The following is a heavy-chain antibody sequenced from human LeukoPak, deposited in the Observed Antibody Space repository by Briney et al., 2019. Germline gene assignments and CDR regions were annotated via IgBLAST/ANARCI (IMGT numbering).Heavy chain of an antibody. V-gene: IGHV4-59*01. D-gene: IGHD6-13*01. CDR2: IHYSGTT. J-gene: IGHJ4*02. Sequence: SETLSLTCTVSGGSISSYYWNWIRQPPGKGLEWIGFIHYSGTTNYNPSLKSRVTISVDTSKNQFSLKLSSVAAADTGVYYCARSLPGRIGAADFWGQGTLVTVSS. CDR3: ARSLPGRIGAADF. CDR1: GGSISSYY.